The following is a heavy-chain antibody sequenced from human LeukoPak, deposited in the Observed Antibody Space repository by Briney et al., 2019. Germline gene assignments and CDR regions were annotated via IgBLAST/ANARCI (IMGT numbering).Heavy chain of an antibody. CDR2: IYYSGST. J-gene: IGHJ4*02. CDR3: ARVAAAGSVQFDY. Sequence: PSETLSLTCTVSGGSISSYYWSWIRQPPGKGLEWIGYIYYSGSTNYNPSLKRRVTLSVDTSKNQFSLKLSSVTAADTAVYYCARVAAAGSVQFDYWGQGTLVTVSS. V-gene: IGHV4-59*01. D-gene: IGHD6-13*01. CDR1: GGSISSYY.